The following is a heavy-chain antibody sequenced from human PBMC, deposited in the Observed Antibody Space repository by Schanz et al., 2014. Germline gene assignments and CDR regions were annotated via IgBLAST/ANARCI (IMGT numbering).Heavy chain of an antibody. Sequence: QVQLVQSGAEVKKPGSSVKVSCKATGDPFDNFGISWVRQAPGQGPEWIGRFMPFLGITNLAQKFQDRVTMTADKATSTAYMELSGLRSEDTAMYYCARDRWNYEGGIFDIRGQGPMVTVSS. J-gene: IGHJ3*02. D-gene: IGHD1-7*01. CDR1: GDPFDNFG. CDR2: FMPFLGIT. CDR3: ARDRWNYEGGIFDI. V-gene: IGHV1-69*04.